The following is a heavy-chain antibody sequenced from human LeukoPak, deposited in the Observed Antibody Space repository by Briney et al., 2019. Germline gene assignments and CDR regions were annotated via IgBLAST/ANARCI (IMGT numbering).Heavy chain of an antibody. D-gene: IGHD6-19*01. V-gene: IGHV4-34*01. J-gene: IGHJ5*02. CDR1: GGSFSGYY. Sequence: SETLSLTCAVYGGSFSGYYWSWIRQPPGKGLEWIGEINHSGSTNYNPSLKSRVTISVDTSKNQFSLKLSSVTAADTAVYYCARGRIFIAVAGTSRFDPWGQGTPVTVSS. CDR2: INHSGST. CDR3: ARGRIFIAVAGTSRFDP.